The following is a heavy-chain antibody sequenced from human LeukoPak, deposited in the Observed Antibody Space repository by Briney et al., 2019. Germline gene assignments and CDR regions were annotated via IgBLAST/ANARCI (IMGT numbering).Heavy chain of an antibody. Sequence: PGGSLSLSCAASGFIFSSYGMHWVRQAPDKGLEWVAFIRYDGSRKYYADSVKGRFTISRDNSKNTLYLQMNSLRAEDTAMYYCAKVSLNMVNDAFDIWGQGTMVNVSS. CDR2: IRYDGSRK. J-gene: IGHJ3*02. CDR3: AKVSLNMVNDAFDI. D-gene: IGHD4/OR15-4a*01. V-gene: IGHV3-30*02. CDR1: GFIFSSYG.